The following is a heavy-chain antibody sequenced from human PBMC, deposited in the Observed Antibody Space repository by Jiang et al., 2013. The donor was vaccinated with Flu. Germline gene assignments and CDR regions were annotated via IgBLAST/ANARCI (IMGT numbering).Heavy chain of an antibody. Sequence: LEWMGIIYPDDSDTRYSPSFQGQVTISADKSISTAYLQWSSLKASDTAMYYCASRLGYCSGGSCGRDAFDIWGQGTMVTVSS. D-gene: IGHD2-15*01. J-gene: IGHJ3*02. CDR2: IYPDDSDT. CDR3: ASRLGYCSGGSCGRDAFDI. V-gene: IGHV5-51*01.